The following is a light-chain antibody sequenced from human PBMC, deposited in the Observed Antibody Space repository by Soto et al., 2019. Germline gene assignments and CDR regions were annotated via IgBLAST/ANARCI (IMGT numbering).Light chain of an antibody. CDR3: QQYNSGPWT. CDR2: GAS. CDR1: QSAISD. J-gene: IGKJ4*02. V-gene: IGKV3-15*01. Sequence: EIVMSQSPAPLYVSPGVSAPLSCRASQSAISDLAWYQQKPGQAPRLLIYGASSRATGIPPRFSGSGSGTEFTLTIGSLQSEDFAIYFCQQYNSGPWTFGGGTTVDIK.